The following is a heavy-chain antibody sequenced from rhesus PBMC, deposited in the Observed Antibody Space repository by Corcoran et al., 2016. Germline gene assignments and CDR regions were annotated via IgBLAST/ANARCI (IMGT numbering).Heavy chain of an antibody. J-gene: IGHJ4*01. D-gene: IGHD2-39*02. Sequence: QVQLQESGPGLVKPSETLSLTCAVSGGSISRSHWWRWIRPPPGKGLEWIGNIGGSSGSTYYNPSLKSRVTISKDTSKNQFSLKLSSVTAADTAVYYCARRIVVVVSAPFDYWGQGVLVTVSS. CDR3: ARRIVVVVSAPFDY. CDR2: IGGSSGST. CDR1: GGSISRSHW. V-gene: IGHV4-65*02.